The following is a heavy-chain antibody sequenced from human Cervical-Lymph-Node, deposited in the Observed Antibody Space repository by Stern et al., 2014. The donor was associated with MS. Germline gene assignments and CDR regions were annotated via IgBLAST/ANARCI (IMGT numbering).Heavy chain of an antibody. V-gene: IGHV1-8*01. Sequence: VQLVESGAEVKKPGASVQVSCKASGYTFTNYNIDWVRQATGQGLEWMGWMNPNRGNKGYAQRFQGRVTMTRDTSTSTAYMELSSLKAEDTAVYYCARVRFYGSGIYYALGDGMDVWGQGTTVTVSS. J-gene: IGHJ6*02. CDR3: ARVRFYGSGIYYALGDGMDV. CDR2: MNPNRGNK. D-gene: IGHD3-10*01. CDR1: GYTFTNYN.